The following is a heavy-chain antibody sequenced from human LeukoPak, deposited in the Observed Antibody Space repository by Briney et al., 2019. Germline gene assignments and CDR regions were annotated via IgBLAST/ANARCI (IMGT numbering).Heavy chain of an antibody. J-gene: IGHJ5*02. CDR3: ARDKLRGVDP. CDR1: GGSISSGGYY. V-gene: IGHV4-31*03. D-gene: IGHD1-26*01. Sequence: SQTLSLTCTVSGGSISSGGYYWGWNRQHPGKGLEWVGYIYDSGSTYYNPALKSRITISVDTSKNQFSLKLSSVTAADTAVYYCARDKLRGVDPWGQGTLVTVSS. CDR2: IYDSGST.